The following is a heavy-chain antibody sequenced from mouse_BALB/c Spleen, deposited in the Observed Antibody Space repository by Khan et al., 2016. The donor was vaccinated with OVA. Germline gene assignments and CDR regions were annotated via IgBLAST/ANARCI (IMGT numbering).Heavy chain of an antibody. CDR3: ARSGYGSFAY. Sequence: VQLQQSGPELVKPGASVKISCRTSGYTFTDYIMDWVKQSHGKSLEWIGYIYPNNGDTGYNQKFKTKATLTVDNSSSTAYMELRSLTSEDSADYYCARSGYGSFAYWGQGTLVTVSA. D-gene: IGHD1-2*01. CDR2: IYPNNGDT. V-gene: IGHV1S29*02. CDR1: GYTFTDYI. J-gene: IGHJ3*01.